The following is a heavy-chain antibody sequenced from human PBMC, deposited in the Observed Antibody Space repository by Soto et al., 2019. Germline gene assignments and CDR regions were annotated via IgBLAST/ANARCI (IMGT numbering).Heavy chain of an antibody. CDR1: GGSITSYY. Sequence: PSDTLSLTCTVSGGSITSYYWSWIRQPPGKGLEWIGYIYDSGSTNYNPSLKSRVTISVDTSKKQFSLKLNSVTAADTAVYYCTRGSGDYWGQGTLVTVSS. CDR2: IYDSGST. J-gene: IGHJ4*02. V-gene: IGHV4-59*07. D-gene: IGHD6-25*01. CDR3: TRGSGDY.